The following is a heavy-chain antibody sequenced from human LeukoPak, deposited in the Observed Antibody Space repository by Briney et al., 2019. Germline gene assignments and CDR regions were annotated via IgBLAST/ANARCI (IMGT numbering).Heavy chain of an antibody. CDR3: ARPPPRLDGSGWNYFDY. CDR1: GFTFSYYW. CDR2: IKQDGSEQ. J-gene: IGHJ4*02. V-gene: IGHV3-7*04. Sequence: GGSLRLSCAASGFTFSYYWMTWVRQAPGKGLEWVANIKQDGSEQNYADSVEGRFTISRDNAKDSLYLQMNSLRAEDTAVYYCARPPPRLDGSGWNYFDYWGQGTLVTVSS. D-gene: IGHD6-19*01.